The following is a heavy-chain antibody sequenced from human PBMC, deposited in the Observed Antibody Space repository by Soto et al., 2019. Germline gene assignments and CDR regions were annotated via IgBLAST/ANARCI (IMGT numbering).Heavy chain of an antibody. V-gene: IGHV1-18*04. CDR1: GYTFTSYG. CDR2: ISVYTGNT. J-gene: IGHJ6*02. D-gene: IGHD2-8*01. CDR3: ARDRCTTDRCYTHHFDV. Sequence: GASVKVSFRSSGYTFTSYGVSWVRHAPGQGLEWLGWISVYTGNTKQAQKFQDRVTLTTEASTSTAYMELRSLRSDDTAVYYCARDRCTTDRCYTHHFDVWGQGTTVTVSS.